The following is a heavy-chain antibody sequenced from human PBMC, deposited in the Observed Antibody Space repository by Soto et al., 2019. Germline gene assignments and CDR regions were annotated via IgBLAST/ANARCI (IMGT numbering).Heavy chain of an antibody. V-gene: IGHV4-61*01. CDR3: AREGEGLRSFDWPLRAPHPVQDAFDI. CDR2: IYYSGST. Sequence: SETLSLTCTVSGGSVSSGSYYWSWIRQPPGKGLEWIGYIYYSGSTNYNPSLKSRVTISVDTSKNQFSLKLSSVTAADTAVYYCAREGEGLRSFDWPLRAPHPVQDAFDIWGQGTMVTVSS. D-gene: IGHD3-9*01. CDR1: GGSVSSGSYY. J-gene: IGHJ3*02.